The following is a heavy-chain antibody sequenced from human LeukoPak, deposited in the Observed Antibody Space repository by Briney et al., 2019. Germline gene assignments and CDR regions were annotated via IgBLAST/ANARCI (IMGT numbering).Heavy chain of an antibody. CDR3: ARVTPIKIFDF. D-gene: IGHD5-12*01. CDR2: IYPDDSDT. V-gene: IGHV5-51*01. Sequence: GESLKISCKGSGYTFTNFWIGWVRQLPGRGLGWMGIIYPDDSDTRYSPSFKGRVTISADKSITTAYLHWTRLNASDNAVYYCARVTPIKIFDFWGPGTLVTVSS. CDR1: GYTFTNFW. J-gene: IGHJ4*02.